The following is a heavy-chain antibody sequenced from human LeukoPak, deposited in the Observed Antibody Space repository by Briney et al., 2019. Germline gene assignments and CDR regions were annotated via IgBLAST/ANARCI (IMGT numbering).Heavy chain of an antibody. Sequence: PGGSLRLSCAASGFTFSSYWMHWVRQSPGKGLVWVSGINSDGSSTSYADSVKGRFTISRDSAKNTVYLQMNSLRAEDTAVYHCATSRTFDYWGQGTLVTVSS. V-gene: IGHV3-74*01. CDR2: INSDGSST. CDR1: GFTFSSYW. J-gene: IGHJ4*02. CDR3: ATSRTFDY.